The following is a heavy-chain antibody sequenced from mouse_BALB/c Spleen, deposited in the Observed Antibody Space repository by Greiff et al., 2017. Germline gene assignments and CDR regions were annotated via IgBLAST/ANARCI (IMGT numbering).Heavy chain of an antibody. CDR2: ISYSGST. CDR3: ARSMGPLFDY. V-gene: IGHV3-2*02. J-gene: IGHJ2*01. D-gene: IGHD4-1*01. Sequence: EVQLVESGPGLVKPSQSLSLTCTVTGYSITSDYAWNWIRQFPGNKLEWMGYISYSGSTSYNPSLKSRISITRDTSKNQFFLQLNSVTTEDTATYYCARSMGPLFDYWGQGTTLTVSS. CDR1: GYSITSDYA.